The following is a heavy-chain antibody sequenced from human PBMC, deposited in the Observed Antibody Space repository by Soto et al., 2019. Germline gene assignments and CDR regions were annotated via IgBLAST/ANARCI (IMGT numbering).Heavy chain of an antibody. Sequence: QVQLVQSGAEVKKPGSSVKVSCKGSGGTFNRYTITWVRQAPGHGLQWMGRIIPMFGIASYAQNFQGRVTITADKKTSAAYMKLSSLMSDDMAVYYSEREAGRSEGVRASISAMDVWGQGTMVTVSS. CDR3: EREAGRSEGVRASISAMDV. V-gene: IGHV1-69*08. CDR1: GGTFNRYT. D-gene: IGHD2-2*01. J-gene: IGHJ6*02. CDR2: IIPMFGIA.